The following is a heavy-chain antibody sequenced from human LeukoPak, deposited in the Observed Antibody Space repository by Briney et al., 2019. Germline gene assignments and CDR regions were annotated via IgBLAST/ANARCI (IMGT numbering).Heavy chain of an antibody. CDR1: GFTFSSYW. J-gene: IGHJ6*03. CDR3: ARLGEVVDPDPDFYYYYMDV. D-gene: IGHD3-22*01. Sequence: QPGGSLRLSCAASGFTFSSYWMSWVRQAPGKGLEWVANIKQDGSEKYYVDSVKGRFTISRDNAKNSLYLQMNSLRAEDTAVYYCARLGEVVDPDPDFYYYYMDVWGKGTTVTVSS. CDR2: IKQDGSEK. V-gene: IGHV3-7*03.